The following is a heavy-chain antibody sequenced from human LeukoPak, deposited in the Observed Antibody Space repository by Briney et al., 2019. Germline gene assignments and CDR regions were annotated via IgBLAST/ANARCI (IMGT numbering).Heavy chain of an antibody. CDR1: GFIVSNNY. CDR2: IYSGGGT. CDR3: ARGIQLTLAAHAFDI. V-gene: IGHV3-53*01. J-gene: IGHJ3*02. Sequence: GGSLRLSCAASGFIVSNNYMSWVRQAPGKGLEWVSVIYSGGGTYSADSVKGRFTISRDNSKNTLYFQMNNLRAKDTAVYYCARGIQLTLAAHAFDIWGPGTMVTVSS. D-gene: IGHD1-1*01.